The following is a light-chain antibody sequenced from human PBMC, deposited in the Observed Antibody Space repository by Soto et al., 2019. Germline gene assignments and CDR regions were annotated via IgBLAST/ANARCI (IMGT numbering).Light chain of an antibody. CDR3: CSYAGRYTLV. CDR2: DVS. J-gene: IGLJ2*01. V-gene: IGLV2-11*01. CDR1: SSNVGDYNY. Sequence: QSALTQPRSVSGSPGQSVTISCTGASSNVGDYNYVSWYQQPPGKAPKLMVYDVSKRPSGVPDRFSGSKSGNTASLTISGLQAEDEADYYCCSYAGRYTLVFGEGTKLTVL.